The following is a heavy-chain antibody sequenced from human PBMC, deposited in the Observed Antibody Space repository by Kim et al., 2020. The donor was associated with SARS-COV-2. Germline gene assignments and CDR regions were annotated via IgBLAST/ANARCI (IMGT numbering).Heavy chain of an antibody. J-gene: IGHJ6*02. Sequence: SETLSLTCAVYGGSFSGYYWSWIRQPPGKGLEWIGEINHSGSTNYNPSLKSRVTISVDTSKNQFSLKLSSVTAADTAVYYCARGGNSELRYFDWLSGAYYGMDVWGQGTTVTVSS. V-gene: IGHV4-34*01. D-gene: IGHD3-9*01. CDR3: ARGGNSELRYFDWLSGAYYGMDV. CDR1: GGSFSGYY. CDR2: INHSGST.